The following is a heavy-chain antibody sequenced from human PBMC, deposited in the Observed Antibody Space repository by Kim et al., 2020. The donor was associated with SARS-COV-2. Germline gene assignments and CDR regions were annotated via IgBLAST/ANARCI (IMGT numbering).Heavy chain of an antibody. CDR3: ARDLRLLYSGYDSSYDYNYGMDV. CDR1: GGTFSSYA. Sequence: SVKVSCKASGGTFSSYAISWVRQAPGQGLEWMGGIIPIFGTANYAQKFQGRVTITADESTSTAYMELSSLRSEDTAVYYCARDLRLLYSGYDSSYDYNYGMDVWGQGTTVTVSS. V-gene: IGHV1-69*13. CDR2: IIPIFGTA. J-gene: IGHJ6*02. D-gene: IGHD5-12*01.